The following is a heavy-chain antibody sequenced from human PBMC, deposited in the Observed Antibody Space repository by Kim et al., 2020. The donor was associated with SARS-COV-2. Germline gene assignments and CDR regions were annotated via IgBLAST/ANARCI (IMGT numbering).Heavy chain of an antibody. CDR3: ARDPPVAGSYYYYGMDV. Sequence: SQTLSLTCAISGDSVSSNSAAWNWIRQSPSRGLEWLGRTYYRSKWYNDYAVSVKSRITINPDTSKNQFSLQLNSVTPEDTAVYYCARDPPVAGSYYYYGMDVWGQGTTVTVSS. V-gene: IGHV6-1*01. D-gene: IGHD6-19*01. J-gene: IGHJ6*02. CDR1: GDSVSSNSAA. CDR2: TYYRSKWYN.